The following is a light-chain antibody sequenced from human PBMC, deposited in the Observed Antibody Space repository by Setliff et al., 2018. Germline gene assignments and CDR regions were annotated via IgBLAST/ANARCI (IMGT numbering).Light chain of an antibody. CDR3: QQYYSTPLT. CDR2: WAS. Sequence: DIVMTQSPDSLAVSLGERATLNRKSSRNILYSSNNGNYLAWYQQKPGQPPKLLIYWASTRESGVPDRFSGSGSGTDFTLTISSLQAEDVAVYYCQQYYSTPLTFGQGTKVDIK. CDR1: RNILYSSNNGNY. J-gene: IGKJ1*01. V-gene: IGKV4-1*01.